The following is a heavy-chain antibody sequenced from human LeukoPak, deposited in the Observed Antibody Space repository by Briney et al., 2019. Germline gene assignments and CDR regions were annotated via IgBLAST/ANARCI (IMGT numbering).Heavy chain of an antibody. CDR3: AKSTTVVTPNYFDY. CDR1: GFTFSSYG. V-gene: IGHV3-23*01. J-gene: IGHJ4*02. D-gene: IGHD4-23*01. CDR2: ISGSGGST. Sequence: GGTLRLSCAASGFTFSSYGMSWVRQAPGKGLEWVSAISGSGGSTYYADSVKGRFTISRDNSKNTLYLQMNSLRAEDTAVYYCAKSTTVVTPNYFDYWGQGTLVTVSS.